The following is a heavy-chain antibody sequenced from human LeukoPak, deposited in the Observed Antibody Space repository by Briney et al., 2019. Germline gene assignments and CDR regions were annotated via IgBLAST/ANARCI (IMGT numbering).Heavy chain of an antibody. D-gene: IGHD3-22*01. CDR3: ASGNGYYYRYFDY. V-gene: IGHV4-31*03. Sequence: TASETLSLTCTVSDDSISSVGYYWTWIRQYPGKGLEWIGYIHYSGNTYYNPSLKSRVTISVDTSKYQFSLQLSSVTAADTAVYYCASGNGYYYRYFDYWGQGTLVTVSS. CDR2: IHYSGNT. J-gene: IGHJ4*02. CDR1: DDSISSVGYY.